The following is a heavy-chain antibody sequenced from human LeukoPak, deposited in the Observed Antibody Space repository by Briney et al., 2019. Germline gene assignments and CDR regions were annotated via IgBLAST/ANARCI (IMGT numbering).Heavy chain of an antibody. CDR2: IAHHGNNK. CDR3: ARDLHLLRGFFDY. J-gene: IGHJ4*02. D-gene: IGHD1-26*01. V-gene: IGHV3-30*02. Sequence: GGSLRLSCAASGFTFCRSAMHWVRQGPGKGLEWVAYIAHHGNNKYYADSVKGRFTISRDNAKNSLYLQMNSLRAEDTAIYYCARDLHLLRGFFDYWGQGALVTVSS. CDR1: GFTFCRSA.